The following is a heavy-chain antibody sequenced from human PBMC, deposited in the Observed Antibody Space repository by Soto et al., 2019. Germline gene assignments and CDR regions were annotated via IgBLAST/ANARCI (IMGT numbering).Heavy chain of an antibody. CDR2: ISGSGGST. D-gene: IGHD1-26*01. Sequence: GGSQRLSCTASGFNFIDYAMSWVRQAPGKGLEWVSAISGSGGSTYYADSVKGRFTISRDNSKNTLYLQMNSLRAEDTAVYYCAKVGEWELTFLFDYWGQGTLVTVSS. V-gene: IGHV3-23*01. CDR1: GFNFIDYA. CDR3: AKVGEWELTFLFDY. J-gene: IGHJ4*02.